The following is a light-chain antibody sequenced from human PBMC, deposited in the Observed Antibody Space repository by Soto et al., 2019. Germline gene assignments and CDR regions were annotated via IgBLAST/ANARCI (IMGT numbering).Light chain of an antibody. CDR2: GAS. J-gene: IGKJ1*01. Sequence: IVLTQSPATLSVSPGERATLSCRASHSVTNSLAWYQQRPGQTPRLLIYGASTRATGVPARFSGSGSGTEFTLTIDSLQSEDLAVYFCQHYNAWPWTFGQGTKVDIK. CDR3: QHYNAWPWT. V-gene: IGKV3-15*01. CDR1: HSVTNS.